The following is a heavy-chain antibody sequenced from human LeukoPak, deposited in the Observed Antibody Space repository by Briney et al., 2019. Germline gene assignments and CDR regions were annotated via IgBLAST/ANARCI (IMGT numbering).Heavy chain of an antibody. V-gene: IGHV3-21*01. Sequence: GGSLRLSCAASGFTFSSYSMNWVRQAPGKGLEWVSSISSSSSYIYYADSVKGRFTISRDNSKNTLYLQMNSLRAEDTAVYYCARDLSSSSWYYFGYWGQGTLVTVSS. D-gene: IGHD6-13*01. CDR2: ISSSSSYI. J-gene: IGHJ4*02. CDR3: ARDLSSSSWYYFGY. CDR1: GFTFSSYS.